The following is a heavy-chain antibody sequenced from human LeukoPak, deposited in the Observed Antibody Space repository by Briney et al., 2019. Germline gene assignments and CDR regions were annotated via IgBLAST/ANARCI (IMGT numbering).Heavy chain of an antibody. CDR3: ARWNYYDSSGLKSFDY. D-gene: IGHD3-22*01. CDR2: INPNSGGT. CDR1: GYTFTGYY. V-gene: IGHV1-2*02. Sequence: ASVKVSCKASGYTFTGYYMHWVRQAPGQGLEWMGWINPNSGGTNYAQTFQGRVTMTRDTSISTAYMELSRLRSDDTAVYYCARWNYYDSSGLKSFDYWGQGTLVTVSS. J-gene: IGHJ4*02.